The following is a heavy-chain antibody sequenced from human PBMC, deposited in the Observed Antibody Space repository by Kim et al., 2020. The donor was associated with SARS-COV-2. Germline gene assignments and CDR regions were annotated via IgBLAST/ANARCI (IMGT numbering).Heavy chain of an antibody. CDR3: ASTVVTRGGLDY. Sequence: SYADSVKGRFTIYRDTGKNTLYLQMNSLGAEDTAVYYCASTVVTRGGLDYWGQGTLVTVSS. V-gene: IGHV3-74*01. D-gene: IGHD4-17*01. J-gene: IGHJ4*02.